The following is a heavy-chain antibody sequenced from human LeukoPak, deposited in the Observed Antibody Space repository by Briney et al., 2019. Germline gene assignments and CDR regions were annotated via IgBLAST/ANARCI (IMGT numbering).Heavy chain of an antibody. CDR1: GGSISSYY. CDR2: IYYSGST. Sequence: SETLSLTCTVSGGSISSYYWSWIRQPPAKGLEWVGYIYYSGSTNYNPSLKSRVTISVDTSKNQFSLQLSSGTAADTAVYYCARGGWYSWFDPWGQGTLVTVSS. J-gene: IGHJ5*02. V-gene: IGHV4-59*08. D-gene: IGHD6-19*01. CDR3: ARGGWYSWFDP.